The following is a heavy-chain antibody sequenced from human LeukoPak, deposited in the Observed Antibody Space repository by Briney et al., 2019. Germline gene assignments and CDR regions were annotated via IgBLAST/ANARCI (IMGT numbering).Heavy chain of an antibody. V-gene: IGHV3-21*01. CDR1: GFTFSSYS. CDR2: ISSSSSYI. D-gene: IGHD4-17*01. J-gene: IGHJ4*02. CDR3: ARDSGMTTVTTADY. Sequence: GGSLRLSCAASGFTFSSYSMNWVRQPPGKGLEWVSSISSSSSYIYYADSVKGRFTISRDNAENSLYLQMHSPRAEYTAVYYCARDSGMTTVTTADYWGQGTLVTVSS.